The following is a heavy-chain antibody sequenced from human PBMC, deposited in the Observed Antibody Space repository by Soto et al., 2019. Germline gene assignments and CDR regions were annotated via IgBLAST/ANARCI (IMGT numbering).Heavy chain of an antibody. D-gene: IGHD6-19*01. CDR1: GYTFTSYC. J-gene: IGHJ3*02. V-gene: IGHV1-18*01. Sequence: ASVKVSCKASGYTFTSYCISWVRQAPGQGLEWMGWISAYNGNTNYAQKLQGRVTMTTDTSTSTAYMELRSLRSDDTAVYYCARDGYSSGWWGDAFDIWGQGTMVTVSS. CDR2: ISAYNGNT. CDR3: ARDGYSSGWWGDAFDI.